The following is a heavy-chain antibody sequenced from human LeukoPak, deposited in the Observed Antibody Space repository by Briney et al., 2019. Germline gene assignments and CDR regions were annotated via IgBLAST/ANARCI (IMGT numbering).Heavy chain of an antibody. D-gene: IGHD1-1*01. J-gene: IGHJ2*01. CDR1: GYSFTTYW. V-gene: IGHV5-10-1*01. CDR2: IDPSDSYT. CDR3: ARVGTDRYWYFDL. Sequence: GESLKISCKGSGYSFTTYWISWVRQMPGKGLEWMGRIDPSDSYTNYNPSFQGHVTISTDKSINTAYLQWGSLRASDTAIYYCARVGTDRYWYFDLWGRGTLVTVSS.